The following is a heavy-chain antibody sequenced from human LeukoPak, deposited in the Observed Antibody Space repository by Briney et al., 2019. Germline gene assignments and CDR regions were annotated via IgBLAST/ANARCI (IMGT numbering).Heavy chain of an antibody. V-gene: IGHV3-48*04. CDR2: ISSSSAKI. D-gene: IGHD6-13*01. CDR3: ARDPSYASSWYHYMDV. Sequence: GGSLRLSCAASEFTFVRYAMNWVRQAPGKGLEWVSYISSSSAKIDYAESVKGRFTISRDNSKNSLYLQMDSLRAEDTAVYYCARDPSYASSWYHYMDVRGKGTTVTVSS. J-gene: IGHJ6*03. CDR1: EFTFVRYA.